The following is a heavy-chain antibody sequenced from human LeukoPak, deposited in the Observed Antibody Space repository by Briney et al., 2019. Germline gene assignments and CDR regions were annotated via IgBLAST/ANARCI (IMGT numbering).Heavy chain of an antibody. CDR2: TNHSGST. Sequence: SEALSLTCAVYGGSFSGYYWSWIRQPPGKGLEWIGETNHSGSTNYNPSLKSRVTISVDTSKNQFSLKLSSVTAADTAVYYCARGGLPRRLVPFDYWGQGALVTVSS. CDR1: GGSFSGYY. CDR3: ARGGLPRRLVPFDY. J-gene: IGHJ4*02. D-gene: IGHD6-19*01. V-gene: IGHV4-34*01.